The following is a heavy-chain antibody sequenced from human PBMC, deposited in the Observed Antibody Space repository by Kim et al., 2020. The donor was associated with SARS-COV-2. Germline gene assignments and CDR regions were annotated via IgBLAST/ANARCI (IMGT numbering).Heavy chain of an antibody. CDR1: GGSITSVGYY. V-gene: IGHV4-31*03. CDR3: ARSLGRYFGTVDSFNI. Sequence: SETLSLTCSVSGGSITSVGYYWSWIRHLPGKDLEWNGYIYYSGSTYSHPPLKSRLSISRDTSNNRFSLTFTSMTAADTAIYYCARSLGRYFGTVDSFNIWGQGTKVIVTS. CDR2: IYYSGST. D-gene: IGHD3-10*01. J-gene: IGHJ3*02.